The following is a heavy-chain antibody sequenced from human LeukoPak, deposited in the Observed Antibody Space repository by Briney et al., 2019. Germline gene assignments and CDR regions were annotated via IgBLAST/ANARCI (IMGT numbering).Heavy chain of an antibody. CDR2: INPSGGST. CDR1: GYTFTSYY. D-gene: IGHD3-22*01. J-gene: IGHJ4*02. Sequence: ASVKVSCKASGYTFTSYYMHWVRQAPGQGLEWMGIINPSGGSTSYAQKFQGRVTMTRDTSTSTVYMELSSLRSEDTAVYYCARGMSPTYYYDSSGYYPFDYWGQGTLVTVSS. V-gene: IGHV1-46*01. CDR3: ARGMSPTYYYDSSGYYPFDY.